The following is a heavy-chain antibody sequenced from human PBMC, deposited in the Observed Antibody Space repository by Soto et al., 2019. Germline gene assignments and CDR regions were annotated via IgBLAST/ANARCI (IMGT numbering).Heavy chain of an antibody. J-gene: IGHJ5*02. CDR1: GYSITAGGYY. Sequence: SETLSLTCFVSGYSITAGGYYWSWIRHHPGKGLEWIGSFYSSGSIIYNPSLRSRVSISGDTSSNQFSTSLTSVTAADTARYYCARMYSSGSGWFHPWGQGTLVTVSS. V-gene: IGHV4-31*03. CDR2: FYSSGSI. D-gene: IGHD6-19*01. CDR3: ARMYSSGSGWFHP.